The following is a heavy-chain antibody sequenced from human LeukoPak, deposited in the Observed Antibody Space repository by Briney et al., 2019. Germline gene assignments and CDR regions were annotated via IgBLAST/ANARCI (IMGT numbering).Heavy chain of an antibody. CDR3: ARNNGMDV. V-gene: IGHV3-7*03. Sequence: GGSLRLSCAASGFTLSNHWMTWVRQVPGRGPEWAANVNRDGSETYYLDSVKGRFTISKDNAKNSLYLQMNSLRAEDTALYHCARNNGMDVWGQGTTVIVSS. CDR2: VNRDGSET. CDR1: GFTLSNHW. J-gene: IGHJ6*02.